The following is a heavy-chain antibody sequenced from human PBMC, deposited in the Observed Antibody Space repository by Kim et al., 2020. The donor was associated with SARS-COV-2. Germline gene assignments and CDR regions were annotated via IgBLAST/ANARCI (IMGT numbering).Heavy chain of an antibody. CDR3: ARDHRITMVRGVIMGVNYYGMDV. D-gene: IGHD3-10*01. J-gene: IGHJ6*02. V-gene: IGHV3-21*01. CDR1: GFTFSSYS. CDR2: ISSSSSYI. Sequence: GGSLRLSCAASGFTFSSYSMNWVRQAPGKGLEWVSSISSSSSYIYYADSVKGRFTISRDNAKNSLYLQMNSMRAEDTAVYYCARDHRITMVRGVIMGVNYYGMDVWGQGTTVTVSS.